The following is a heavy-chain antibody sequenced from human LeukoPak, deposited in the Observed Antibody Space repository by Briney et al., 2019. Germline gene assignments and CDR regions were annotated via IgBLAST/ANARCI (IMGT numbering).Heavy chain of an antibody. J-gene: IGHJ4*02. Sequence: GGSLRLSCAASGFNFNTYTMNWVRQAPGKGLEWVSSISSDSSYIYYADAVHGRFTVSRDNAKYSLYLQMNSLRAEDTAVYYCARDPTYDFWSGYPKNYFDYWGQGTLVTVSS. CDR1: GFNFNTYT. V-gene: IGHV3-21*01. D-gene: IGHD3-3*01. CDR2: ISSDSSYI. CDR3: ARDPTYDFWSGYPKNYFDY.